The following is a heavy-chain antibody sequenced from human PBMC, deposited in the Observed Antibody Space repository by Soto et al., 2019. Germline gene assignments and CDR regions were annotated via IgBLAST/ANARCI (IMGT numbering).Heavy chain of an antibody. CDR2: IKQDGSGK. J-gene: IGHJ4*02. CDR1: GFTFSSYW. V-gene: IGHV3-7*01. CDR3: AREGFEQLAEFDY. D-gene: IGHD6-13*01. Sequence: GGSLRLSCAASGFTFSSYWMSWVRQAPGKGLEWVANIKQDGSGKYYVDSVKGRFTISRDNAKNSLYLQMNSLRAEDTAVYYCAREGFEQLAEFDYWGQGTLVTVSS.